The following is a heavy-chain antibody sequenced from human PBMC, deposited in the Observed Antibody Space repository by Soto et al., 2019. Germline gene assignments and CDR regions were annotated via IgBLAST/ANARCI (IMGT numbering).Heavy chain of an antibody. CDR1: GLTFSSNA. CDR3: ANFSGAYAGGEFFQH. Sequence: VQLLESGGGLLQPWGSLRLSCASSGLTFSSNAMNWVRQAPGKGLAWLSATTGSGRTTYYADSVKGRFTISSDKSKNTLYLQLHSLRAEDTALYYCANFSGAYAGGEFFQHWGHGTLVTVSA. D-gene: IGHD4-17*01. CDR2: TTGSGRTT. J-gene: IGHJ1*01. V-gene: IGHV3-23*01.